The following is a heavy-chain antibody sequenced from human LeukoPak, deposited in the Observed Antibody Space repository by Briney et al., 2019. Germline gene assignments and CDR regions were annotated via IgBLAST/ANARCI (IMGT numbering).Heavy chain of an antibody. V-gene: IGHV3-7*05. D-gene: IGHD3-10*01. J-gene: IGHJ4*02. CDR1: GFTLSSFW. CDR2: IKQDGNEK. Sequence: GGSLRLSCAASGFTLSSFWMSWVRQAPGKGLGWVANIKQDGNEKYYADSVKGRFTISRDNAKNSLYLQMNSLRAEDTVVYYCATIKVRANNYDTDGFEYWGQGTLVTVSS. CDR3: ATIKVRANNYDTDGFEY.